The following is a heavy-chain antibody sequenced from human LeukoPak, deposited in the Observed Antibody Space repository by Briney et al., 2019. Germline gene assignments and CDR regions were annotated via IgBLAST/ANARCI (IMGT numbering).Heavy chain of an antibody. J-gene: IGHJ3*02. Sequence: PSETLSLTCAVYGGSFSGYYWSWIRQPPGKGLEWIGEINHSGSTNYNPSLKSRVTISVDTSKNQFSLKLSSVTAADTAVYYCARDRARVRGAFDIWGQGTMVTVSS. CDR2: INHSGST. D-gene: IGHD3-10*01. CDR1: GGSFSGYY. V-gene: IGHV4-34*01. CDR3: ARDRARVRGAFDI.